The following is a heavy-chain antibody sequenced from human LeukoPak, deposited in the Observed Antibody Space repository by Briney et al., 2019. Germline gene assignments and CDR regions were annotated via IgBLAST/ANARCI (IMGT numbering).Heavy chain of an antibody. D-gene: IGHD6-13*01. J-gene: IGHJ6*02. Sequence: ASVKVSCKASGYTFTSYDINWVRQATGQGLEWMGWMNPNSGNTGYAQKFQGRVTMTRNTSISTAYMELSSLRSEDTAVYYCARAISSSWPYYYYCGMDVWGQGTTVTVSS. CDR1: GYTFTSYD. V-gene: IGHV1-8*01. CDR3: ARAISSSWPYYYYCGMDV. CDR2: MNPNSGNT.